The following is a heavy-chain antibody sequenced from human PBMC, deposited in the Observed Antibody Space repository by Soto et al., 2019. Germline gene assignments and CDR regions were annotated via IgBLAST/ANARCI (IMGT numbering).Heavy chain of an antibody. CDR3: ARDWGDGYRGAFDI. D-gene: IGHD5-12*01. V-gene: IGHV4-31*03. CDR1: GGSISSGGYY. Sequence: SETLSLTCTVSGGSISSGGYYWSWIRQHPGKGLEWIGYIYYSGSTYYNPSLKSRVTISVDTSKNQFSLKLSSVTAADTAVYYCARDWGDGYRGAFDIWGQGTMVTVSS. CDR2: IYYSGST. J-gene: IGHJ3*02.